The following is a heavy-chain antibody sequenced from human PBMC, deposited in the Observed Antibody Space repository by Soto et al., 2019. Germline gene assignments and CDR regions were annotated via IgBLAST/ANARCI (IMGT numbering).Heavy chain of an antibody. CDR2: ISSSSSYI. Sequence: GSLRLSCAASGFTLSSYSMNWVRQAPGKGLEWVSSISSSSSYIYYADSVKGRFTISRDNAKNSLYLQMNSLRAEDTAVYYCARDLHCSSTSCPSGFDYWGQGTLVTVSS. J-gene: IGHJ4*02. CDR1: GFTLSSYS. D-gene: IGHD2-2*01. V-gene: IGHV3-21*01. CDR3: ARDLHCSSTSCPSGFDY.